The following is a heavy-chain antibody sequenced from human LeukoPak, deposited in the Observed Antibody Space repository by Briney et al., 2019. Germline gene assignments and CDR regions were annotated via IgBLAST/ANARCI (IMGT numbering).Heavy chain of an antibody. Sequence: SETLSLTCTVSGGSISSYYWSWIRQPPGKGLEWIGYIYYSGSTNHNPSLKSRVTISVDTSKNQFSLKLSSVTAADTAVYYCARGYGDYYYYYGMDVWGQGTTVTVSS. V-gene: IGHV4-59*01. D-gene: IGHD4-17*01. J-gene: IGHJ6*02. CDR2: IYYSGST. CDR3: ARGYGDYYYYYGMDV. CDR1: GGSISSYY.